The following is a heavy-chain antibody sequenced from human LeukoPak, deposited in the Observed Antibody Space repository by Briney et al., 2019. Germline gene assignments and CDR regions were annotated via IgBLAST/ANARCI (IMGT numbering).Heavy chain of an antibody. CDR2: TNTNTENP. Sequence: ASVKVSCKASGYTFTSCAMNWVRQAPGQWLEWMGWTNTNTENPAYAQGFTGRFVSSLDISVNTAYLQISSLKAEDTAVYFCARMGYCTRATCGGAFDFWGQGTLVTVSS. J-gene: IGHJ4*02. D-gene: IGHD2-8*01. V-gene: IGHV7-4-1*02. CDR1: GYTFTSCA. CDR3: ARMGYCTRATCGGAFDF.